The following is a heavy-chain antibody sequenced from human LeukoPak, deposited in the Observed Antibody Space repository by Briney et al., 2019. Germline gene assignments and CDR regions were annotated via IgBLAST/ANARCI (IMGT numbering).Heavy chain of an antibody. CDR2: TSSSDAGT. CDR3: AKAPVTSCRGAYCYPFDS. J-gene: IGHJ4*02. D-gene: IGHD2-21*01. Sequence: GGSLRLSCAASGFTFSSYSMNWVRQTPGKDLEWVAATSSSDAGTYHADSVRGRFTISRDNSKNTLYLQMNSLRAEDAAVYFCAKAPVTSCRGAYCYPFDSWGQGTLVTVSS. V-gene: IGHV3-23*01. CDR1: GFTFSSYS.